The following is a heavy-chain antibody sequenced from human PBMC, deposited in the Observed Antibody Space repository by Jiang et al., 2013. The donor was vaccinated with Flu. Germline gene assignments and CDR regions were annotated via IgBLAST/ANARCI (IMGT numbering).Heavy chain of an antibody. V-gene: IGHV6-1*01. Sequence: SVSSNSAAWNWIRQSPSRGLEWLGRTYYRSKWYNDYAVSVKSRITINPDTSKNQFSLQLNSVTPEDTAVYYCARDIRIAAAGTLDYWGQGTLVTVSS. D-gene: IGHD6-13*01. CDR1: SVSSNSAA. J-gene: IGHJ4*02. CDR3: ARDIRIAAAGTLDY. CDR2: TYYRSKWYN.